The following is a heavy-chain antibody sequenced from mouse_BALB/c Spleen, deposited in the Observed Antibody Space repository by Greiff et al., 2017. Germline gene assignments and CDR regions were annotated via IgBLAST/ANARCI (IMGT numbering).Heavy chain of an antibody. CDR2: IYPGDGDT. CDR1: GYTFTSYW. Sequence: VKLQESGAELARPGASVKLSCKASGYTFTSYWMQWVKQRPGQGLEWIGAIYPGDGDTRYTQKFKGKATLTADKSSSTAYMKLSSVASEDSAVYYCAMEYDNYFDYWGQGTTLTVSA. CDR3: AMEYDNYFDY. D-gene: IGHD2-10*02. J-gene: IGHJ2*01. V-gene: IGHV1-87*01.